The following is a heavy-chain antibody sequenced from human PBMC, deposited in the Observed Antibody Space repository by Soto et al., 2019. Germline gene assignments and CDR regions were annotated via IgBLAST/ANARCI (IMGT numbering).Heavy chain of an antibody. CDR2: IYYSGST. V-gene: IGHV4-31*03. Sequence: SSETLSLTCTVSGGSISSGAYYWSWIRQHPGKGLEWIGYIYYSGSTYYNPSLESRVTLSVDTSRNQFSLKVSSVTAADTAVYYCARANFFDSSGTLDYWGPGTLVTVSS. D-gene: IGHD3-22*01. CDR1: GGSISSGAYY. J-gene: IGHJ4*02. CDR3: ARANFFDSSGTLDY.